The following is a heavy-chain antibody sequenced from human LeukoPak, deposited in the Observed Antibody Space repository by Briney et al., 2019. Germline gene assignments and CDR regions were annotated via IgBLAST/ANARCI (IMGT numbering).Heavy chain of an antibody. J-gene: IGHJ4*02. CDR3: ARERYYGSGSYYNRFFDY. Sequence: GGSLRLSCAASGFTFSSYEMNWVRQAPGKGLEWVSYISSSGSTIYYADSVKGRFTISRDNAKNSLYLQMNSLRAEDTAVYYCARERYYGSGSYYNRFFDYWGQGTLVTVSS. CDR2: ISSSGSTI. CDR1: GFTFSSYE. V-gene: IGHV3-48*03. D-gene: IGHD3-10*01.